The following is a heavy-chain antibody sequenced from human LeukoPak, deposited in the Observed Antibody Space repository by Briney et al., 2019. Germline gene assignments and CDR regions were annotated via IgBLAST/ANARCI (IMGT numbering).Heavy chain of an antibody. Sequence: SETLSLTCTVSGGSFSGYYWSWIRQPPGKGLEWIGEINHSGSTNYNPSLKSRVTISVDTSKNQFSLKLSSVTAADTAVYYCARQAPRGYSYGRGYYYYYMDVWGKGTTVTISS. D-gene: IGHD5-18*01. CDR1: GGSFSGYY. V-gene: IGHV4-34*01. J-gene: IGHJ6*03. CDR2: INHSGST. CDR3: ARQAPRGYSYGRGYYYYYMDV.